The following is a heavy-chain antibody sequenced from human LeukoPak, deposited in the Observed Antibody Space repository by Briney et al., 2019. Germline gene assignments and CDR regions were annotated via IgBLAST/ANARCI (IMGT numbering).Heavy chain of an antibody. CDR2: IYPGGDI. V-gene: IGHV3-53*01. Sequence: GGSLRLSCAASEVTVTSNYMSWVRQAPGKGLQWVSVIYPGGDIYYADSVKGRFSISRDNSKNTLYLQVNGLRTEDTAVYYCAKDRLLNCRGDCYIFDYWGQGTVVTVSS. CDR3: AKDRLLNCRGDCYIFDY. J-gene: IGHJ4*02. CDR1: EVTVTSNY. D-gene: IGHD2-21*02.